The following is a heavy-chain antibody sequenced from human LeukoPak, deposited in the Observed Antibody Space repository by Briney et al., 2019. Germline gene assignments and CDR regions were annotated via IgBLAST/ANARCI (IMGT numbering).Heavy chain of an antibody. J-gene: IGHJ4*02. Sequence: SQTLSLTCAISGDSVSSNTVAWNWIRQAPSGGLEWLGSTCYSSRWYNDYAVSVKSRITINPDTSKNQFSLQLNSVTPEDTAVYYCARDRIDYYDSSGYAYYFDYWGQGTLVTVSS. CDR2: TCYSSRWYN. CDR3: ARDRIDYYDSSGYAYYFDY. CDR1: GDSVSSNTVA. V-gene: IGHV6-1*01. D-gene: IGHD3-22*01.